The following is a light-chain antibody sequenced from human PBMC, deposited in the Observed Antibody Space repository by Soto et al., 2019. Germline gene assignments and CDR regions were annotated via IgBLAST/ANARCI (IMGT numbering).Light chain of an antibody. V-gene: IGKV3D-20*01. CDR2: ATS. CDR3: QQYGTSPRSIT. J-gene: IGKJ5*01. CDR1: QSINNW. Sequence: TQSPSTLSASVGDRVTITCCAIQSINNWLAWYQQKPGLAPRLLIYATSSRATGIPDRFSGGGSGTDFTLTINKLEPEDFAVYYCQQYGTSPRSITFGQGTRLEI.